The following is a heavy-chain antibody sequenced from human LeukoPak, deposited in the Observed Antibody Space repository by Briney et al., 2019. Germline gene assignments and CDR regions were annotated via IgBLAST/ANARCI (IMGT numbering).Heavy chain of an antibody. V-gene: IGHV5-51*01. D-gene: IGHD3-22*01. CDR3: ASSVSGYFSY. J-gene: IGHJ4*02. CDR2: IYPGDSDT. Sequence: GESLQISCKGSGYSFISYLIGWVRQTPVKGLEWMGIIYPGDSDTRYSPSFQGQVTISADKSISTAYLQWSSLKASDTAMYYCASSVSGYFSYWGQGTLVTVSS. CDR1: GYSFISYL.